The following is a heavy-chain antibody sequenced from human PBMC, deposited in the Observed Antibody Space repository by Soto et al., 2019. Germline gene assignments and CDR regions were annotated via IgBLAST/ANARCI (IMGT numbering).Heavy chain of an antibody. V-gene: IGHV1-8*02. D-gene: IGHD3-22*01. CDR2: MNPNSANT. J-gene: IGHJ3*02. Sequence: ASVKVSCKASGYTFTGYYMHWVRQAPGQGLEWMGWMNPNSANTGYAQKFQGRVTMTRNTSISTAYMELSSLRSEDTAVYYCARCPSVTMIVVDYAFDIWGQGTMVTVSS. CDR1: GYTFTGYY. CDR3: ARCPSVTMIVVDYAFDI.